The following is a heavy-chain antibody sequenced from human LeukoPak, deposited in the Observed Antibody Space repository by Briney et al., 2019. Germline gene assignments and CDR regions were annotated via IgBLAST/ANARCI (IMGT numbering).Heavy chain of an antibody. CDR1: GYTFTDYY. CDR3: AREHMTRVTLDY. J-gene: IGHJ4*02. Sequence: ASVKVSCKASGYTFTDYYIHWVRQAPGQGLEWMAWMNPKTGGTSYAQKFQGRVTMTRDTSISTAYLELSRLRSDDTAVYYCAREHMTRVTLDYWGQGTLVTVSS. D-gene: IGHD4-17*01. V-gene: IGHV1-2*02. CDR2: MNPKTGGT.